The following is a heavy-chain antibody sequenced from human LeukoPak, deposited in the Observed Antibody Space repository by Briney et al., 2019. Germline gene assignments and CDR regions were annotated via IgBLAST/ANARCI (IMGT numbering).Heavy chain of an antibody. D-gene: IGHD1-26*01. CDR3: ARDLSGTRDY. Sequence: SETLSLTCAVYGGSFSGYYWSWIRQPPGKGLEWIGEINHSGSTNYNPSLKSRVTISVDTSKNQFSLKLSSVTAADTAVYYCARDLSGTRDYWGQGTLVTVSS. V-gene: IGHV4-34*01. J-gene: IGHJ4*02. CDR1: GGSFSGYY. CDR2: INHSGST.